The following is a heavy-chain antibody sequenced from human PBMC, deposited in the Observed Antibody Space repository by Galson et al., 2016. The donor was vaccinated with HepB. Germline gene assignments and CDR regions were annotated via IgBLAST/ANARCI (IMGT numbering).Heavy chain of an antibody. CDR2: INPISGGT. V-gene: IGHV1-2*02. J-gene: IGHJ3*02. Sequence: SVKVSCKASGYTFSDYFLHWVRQAPGQGLEWMGWINPISGGTDLPQKFQGRVTMTRDPSISTASMALSRLTFDDTAGYYWARGILLGSDAFDIWGQGTMVTVSS. D-gene: IGHD1-26*01. CDR1: GYTFSDYF. CDR3: ARGILLGSDAFDI.